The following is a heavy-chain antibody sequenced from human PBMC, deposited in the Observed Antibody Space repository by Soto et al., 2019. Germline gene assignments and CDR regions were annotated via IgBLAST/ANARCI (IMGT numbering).Heavy chain of an antibody. V-gene: IGHV1-18*01. CDR1: GGSVSSYA. Sequence: SVEVGCEACGGSVSSYAIGWVLQAPGQGLEWMGGIIPIFGNTNYAQKTQGRVTMTTDTSTSTAYMQLRSLRSDDTAVYYCERDVGYALIAYRGQGTPVTVSS. CDR3: ERDVGYALIAY. D-gene: IGHD5-18*01. CDR2: IIPIFGNT. J-gene: IGHJ4*02.